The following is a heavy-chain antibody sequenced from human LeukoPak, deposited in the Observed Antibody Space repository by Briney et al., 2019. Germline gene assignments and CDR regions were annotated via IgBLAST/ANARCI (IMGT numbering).Heavy chain of an antibody. CDR3: TRAGAAAASFDY. Sequence: PGGSLRLSCAASGFTFSRSWMHWVRQGPGKGLMWVSRINSDGSSTSYADSVKGRFTISRDNAKSTLYLQVNSLRAEDTAVYYCTRAGAAAASFDYWGQGTLVTVSS. CDR2: INSDGSST. V-gene: IGHV3-74*01. CDR1: GFTFSRSW. D-gene: IGHD6-13*01. J-gene: IGHJ4*02.